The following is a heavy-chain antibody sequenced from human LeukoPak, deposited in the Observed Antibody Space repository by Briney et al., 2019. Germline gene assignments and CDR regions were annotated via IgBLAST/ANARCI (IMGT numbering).Heavy chain of an antibody. CDR1: GFTFSNYG. J-gene: IGHJ4*02. Sequence: GGSLRLSCAASGFTFSNYGINWVRQAPGKGLEWVSSISSSSSSYIYYADSVKGRFTISRDNAKNSLYLQMNSLRAEDTAVYYCARDWDGSGYLDYWGQGTLVTVPS. CDR2: ISSSSSSYI. CDR3: ARDWDGSGYLDY. D-gene: IGHD3-22*01. V-gene: IGHV3-21*01.